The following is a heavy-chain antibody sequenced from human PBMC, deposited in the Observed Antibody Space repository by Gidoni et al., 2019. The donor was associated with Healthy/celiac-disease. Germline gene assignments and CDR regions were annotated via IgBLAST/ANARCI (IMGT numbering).Heavy chain of an antibody. CDR3: ARGTNYYDSSGYPLYGMDV. Sequence: QVQLVESGGGVVQPGRSLRLSCAASGFTFSSYGMHWVRQAPGKGLEWVAVIWYDGSNKYYADSVKGRFTISRDNSKNTLYLQMNSLRAEDTAVYYCARGTNYYDSSGYPLYGMDVWGQGTTVTVSS. J-gene: IGHJ6*02. V-gene: IGHV3-33*01. CDR1: GFTFSSYG. CDR2: IWYDGSNK. D-gene: IGHD3-22*01.